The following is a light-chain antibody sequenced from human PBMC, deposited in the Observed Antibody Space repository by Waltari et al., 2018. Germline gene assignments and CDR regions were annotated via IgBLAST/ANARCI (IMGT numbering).Light chain of an antibody. CDR1: HSISSY. Sequence: DTQMTQSPSSLSASVGDKVTITCRASHSISSYLNWYQHKPGKAPKLLIYAASSLQSGVPSRCSGSGSGTDFTLTISSLQPEDFATYYCQQSYSYFTCGPGTKVDIK. CDR2: AAS. V-gene: IGKV1-39*01. J-gene: IGKJ3*01. CDR3: QQSYSYFT.